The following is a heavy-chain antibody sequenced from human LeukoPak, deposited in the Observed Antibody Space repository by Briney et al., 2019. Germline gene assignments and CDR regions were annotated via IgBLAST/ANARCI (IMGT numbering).Heavy chain of an antibody. D-gene: IGHD3-3*01. Sequence: ASVKVSCKASGYTFTNYAMNWVRQAPGQGLEWMGWISAYNGNTNYAQKFQGRVTITEDTSASTAYMELSSLRSEDTAVYYCARFLSISRAFDYWGQGTLVTVSS. CDR3: ARFLSISRAFDY. V-gene: IGHV1-3*01. CDR2: ISAYNGNT. CDR1: GYTFTNYA. J-gene: IGHJ4*02.